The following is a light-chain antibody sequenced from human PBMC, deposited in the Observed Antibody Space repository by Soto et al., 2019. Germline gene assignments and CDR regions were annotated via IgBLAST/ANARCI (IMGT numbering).Light chain of an antibody. CDR2: LGS. J-gene: IGKJ2*01. CDR3: MQVLQTPLT. V-gene: IGKV2-28*01. CDR1: QSLLHSNGNHY. Sequence: DIVMTQSPLSLPVTPGEPASISCRSSQSLLHSNGNHYLDWYLQKPGQSPQLLIYLGSNRASGVPDRFSGSGSGTDFTLKISRVEAEDVGIYYCMQVLQTPLTFGQGTKLEIK.